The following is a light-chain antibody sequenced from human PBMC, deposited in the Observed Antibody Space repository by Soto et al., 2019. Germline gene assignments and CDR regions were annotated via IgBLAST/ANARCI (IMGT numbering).Light chain of an antibody. V-gene: IGKV3-11*01. CDR3: QQRSNGPPIT. J-gene: IGKJ5*01. CDR2: DAS. Sequence: SPATLSLSPGERATLSCRASQSVSNYLGWYQQKPGQAPRLLIYDASNRATGIPARFSGSGSGTDLTLTISSLEPEDFAVYYCQQRSNGPPITFGQGTRLEIK. CDR1: QSVSNY.